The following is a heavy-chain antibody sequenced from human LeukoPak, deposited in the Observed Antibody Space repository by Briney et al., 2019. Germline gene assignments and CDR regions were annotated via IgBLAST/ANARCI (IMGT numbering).Heavy chain of an antibody. D-gene: IGHD5-18*01. CDR3: ARHLRGYSYGPFDS. CDR2: IYYSGST. Sequence: PSETLSLTCTVSGGSVSSGSYYWSWIRQPPGKGLEWIGFIYYSGSTNYNPSLKSRGTISVGTSNSQFSLRLRSVTAADTAVYYCARHLRGYSYGPFDSWGQGALVTVSS. J-gene: IGHJ4*02. CDR1: GGSVSSGSYY. V-gene: IGHV4-61*01.